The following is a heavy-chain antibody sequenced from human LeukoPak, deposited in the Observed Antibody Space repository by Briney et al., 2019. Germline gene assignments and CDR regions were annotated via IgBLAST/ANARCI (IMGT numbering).Heavy chain of an antibody. J-gene: IGHJ4*02. CDR2: MNPNSGNT. V-gene: IGHV1-8*02. CDR1: GGTFKNYA. Sequence: ASVKVSCKASGGTFKNYAINWVRQATGQGLEWMGWMNPNSGNTGYAQKFQGRVTMTRNTSISTAYMELSSLRSEDTAVYYCARGKDSSSWYYYWGQGTLVTVSS. CDR3: ARGKDSSSWYYY. D-gene: IGHD6-13*01.